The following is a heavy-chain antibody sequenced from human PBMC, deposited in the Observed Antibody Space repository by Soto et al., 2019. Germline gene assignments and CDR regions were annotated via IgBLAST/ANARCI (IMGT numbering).Heavy chain of an antibody. CDR1: GGSISSYY. CDR3: ARLMVGTTVDVRFDY. Sequence: SETLSLTCTVSGGSISSYYWSWIRQPPGKGLEWIGYIYYSGSTNYNPSLKSRVTISVDTSKNQFSLKLSSVTAADTAVYYCARLMVGTTVDVRFDYWGQGTLVTVSS. V-gene: IGHV4-59*08. J-gene: IGHJ4*02. D-gene: IGHD4-4*01. CDR2: IYYSGST.